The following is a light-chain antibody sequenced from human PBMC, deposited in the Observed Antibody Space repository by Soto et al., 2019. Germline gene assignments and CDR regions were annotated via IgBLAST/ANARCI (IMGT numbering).Light chain of an antibody. J-gene: IGKJ1*01. CDR1: QTINNF. Sequence: DIQMTQSPSSLFASVGDRVTVTCRASQTINNFLNWYQQKPGKAPKLLIYDASCLQSGVPSRFSGGGSGTTFTLTINSLQLEDFAIYYCQQSHSSPRTFGQGTKVENK. CDR2: DAS. CDR3: QQSHSSPRT. V-gene: IGKV1-39*01.